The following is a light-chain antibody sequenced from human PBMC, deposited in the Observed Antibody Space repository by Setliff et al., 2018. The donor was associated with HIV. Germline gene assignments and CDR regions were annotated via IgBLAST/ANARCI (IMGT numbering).Light chain of an antibody. CDR1: SNDVGRYNL. CDR2: DVN. V-gene: IGLV2-23*02. CDR3: CSYAGSSAPVV. Sequence: QSVLAQPASVSGSPGQAITISCTGTSNDVGRYNLVSRYQQFPGEAPKVIIYDVNKRPSGVSNRFSGSKSGNTASLTISGLQAEDEADFYCCSYAGSSAPVVFGGGTKVTVL. J-gene: IGLJ2*01.